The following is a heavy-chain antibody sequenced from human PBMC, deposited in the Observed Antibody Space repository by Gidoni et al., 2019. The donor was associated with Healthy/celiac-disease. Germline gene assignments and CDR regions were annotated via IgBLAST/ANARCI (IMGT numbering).Heavy chain of an antibody. J-gene: IGHJ4*02. V-gene: IGHV3-9*01. CDR2: ISWNSGSI. D-gene: IGHD3-10*01. Sequence: VQLVESGGGSVQPGRSLRRSCAAAGFPFDGDVMPWGRLAPGKGLEWVSGISWNSGSIGYADSVKGRFTISRDNAKNSLYLQMNSLRAEDTALYYCAKDMSAYYGSGSYFYWGQGTLVTVSS. CDR3: AKDMSAYYGSGSYFY. CDR1: GFPFDGDV.